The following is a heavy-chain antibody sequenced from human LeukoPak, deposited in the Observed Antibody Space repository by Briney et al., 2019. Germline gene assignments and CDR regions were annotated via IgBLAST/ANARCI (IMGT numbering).Heavy chain of an antibody. Sequence: PGGSLRLSCAASGFTFSSYSMNWVRQAPGKGLEWVSSISSSSSYIYYADSVKGRFTISRDNAKNSLYLQMNSLRAEDTAVYYCARVYYDILIGYSHFDYWGQGTLVTVSS. V-gene: IGHV3-21*01. J-gene: IGHJ4*02. CDR2: ISSSSSYI. CDR1: GFTFSSYS. D-gene: IGHD3-9*01. CDR3: ARVYYDILIGYSHFDY.